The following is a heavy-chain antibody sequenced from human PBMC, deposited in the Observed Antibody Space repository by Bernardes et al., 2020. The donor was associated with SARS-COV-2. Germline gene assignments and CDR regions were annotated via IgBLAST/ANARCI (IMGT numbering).Heavy chain of an antibody. Sequence: GGSLRLSRAASGFTFSSYGMHWVRQAPGKGLEWVAVISYDGSNKYYADSVKGRFTISRDNSKNTLYLQMNSLRAEDTAVYYCARAGWDYYGSGSLDYWGQGTVVTVSS. J-gene: IGHJ4*02. CDR1: GFTFSSYG. CDR3: ARAGWDYYGSGSLDY. CDR2: ISYDGSNK. D-gene: IGHD3-10*01. V-gene: IGHV3-30*03.